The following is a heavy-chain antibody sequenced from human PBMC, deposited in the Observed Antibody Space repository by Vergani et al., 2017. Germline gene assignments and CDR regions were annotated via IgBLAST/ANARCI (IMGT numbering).Heavy chain of an antibody. CDR3: ARDLLPGTLLLLAY. D-gene: IGHD1-7*01. CDR1: GFIFSRYA. J-gene: IGHJ4*02. V-gene: IGHV3-23*01. CDR2: VSGSGNSA. Sequence: EVQLLESGGDLAQPGGSLRLSCAASGFIFSRYAVSWVRQAPGKGLEWVSAVSGSGNSAYYADSVKGRFAISRDNAKNSLYLQMNNLRVEDTAVYYCARDLLPGTLLLLAYWGQGTLISVSS.